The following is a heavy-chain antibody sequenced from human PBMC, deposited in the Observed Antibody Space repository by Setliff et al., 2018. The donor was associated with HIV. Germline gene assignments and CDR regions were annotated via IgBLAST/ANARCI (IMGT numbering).Heavy chain of an antibody. CDR1: GGSISSSTYY. D-gene: IGHD2-21*02. CDR2: INHSGIT. J-gene: IGHJ4*02. Sequence: SETLSLTCSVSGGSISSSTYYWNWIRQPPGKGLEWIGEINHSGITNYNPSLESRITISVDRSKNQFSLNLTSVTAADTAVYFCARAPVVTAQPNHFDFWGQGMLVTVSS. CDR3: ARAPVVTAQPNHFDF. V-gene: IGHV4-39*07.